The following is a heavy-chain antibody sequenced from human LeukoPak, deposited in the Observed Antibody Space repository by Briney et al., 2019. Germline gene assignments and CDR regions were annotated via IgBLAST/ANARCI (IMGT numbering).Heavy chain of an antibody. D-gene: IGHD3-3*01. Sequence: SETLSLTCTVSGGSISSGNYYWSWIRQPPGKGLEWIGYIYYSGSTNYNPSLKSRVTISVDTSKNQSSLKLSSVTAADTAVYYCARYTIFGVVKAFDIWGQGTMVTVSS. CDR2: IYYSGST. CDR3: ARYTIFGVVKAFDI. CDR1: GGSISSGNYY. V-gene: IGHV4-61*01. J-gene: IGHJ3*02.